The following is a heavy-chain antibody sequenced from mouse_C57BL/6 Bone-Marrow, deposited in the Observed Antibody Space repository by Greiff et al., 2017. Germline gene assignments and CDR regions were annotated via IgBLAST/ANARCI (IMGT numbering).Heavy chain of an antibody. CDR3: ARQRLTYYGSSQFAY. D-gene: IGHD1-1*01. CDR1: GFTFSSYG. CDR2: ISSGGSYT. V-gene: IGHV5-6*01. Sequence: DVHLVESGGDLVKPGGSLKLSCAASGFTFSSYGMSWVRQTPDKRLEWVATISSGGSYTYYPDSVKGRFTISRDNAKNTLYLQMSSLKSEDTAMYYCARQRLTYYGSSQFAYWGQGTLVTVSA. J-gene: IGHJ3*01.